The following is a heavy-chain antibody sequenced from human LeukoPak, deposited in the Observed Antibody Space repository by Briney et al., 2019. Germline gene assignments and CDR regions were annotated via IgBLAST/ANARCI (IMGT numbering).Heavy chain of an antibody. CDR2: ISSSGDST. Sequence: GGSLRLSCAASGFTFSSYAMSSVRQAPGKGLEWVSAISSSGDSTYYADSVKGRLNNSRDNSKNTLFLQMNSLGAEGTAVYYCAKDQEIVVVIKGIWFDPWGQGTLVTVSS. J-gene: IGHJ5*02. CDR1: GFTFSSYA. D-gene: IGHD3-22*01. CDR3: AKDQEIVVVIKGIWFDP. V-gene: IGHV3-23*01.